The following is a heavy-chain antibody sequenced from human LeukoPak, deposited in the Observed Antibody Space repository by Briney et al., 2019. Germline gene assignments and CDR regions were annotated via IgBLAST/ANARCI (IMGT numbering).Heavy chain of an antibody. V-gene: IGHV1-46*01. D-gene: IGHD4-17*01. CDR2: INPSGGST. CDR3: ARDIDYGDYPTY. J-gene: IGHJ4*02. CDR1: GYTFTSYY. Sequence: ASVKVSCKASGYTFTSYYMHWVRQAPGQGLEWMGIINPSGGSTNYAQKFQGRVTITADKSTSTAYMELSSLRSEDTAVYYCARDIDYGDYPTYWGQGTLVTVSS.